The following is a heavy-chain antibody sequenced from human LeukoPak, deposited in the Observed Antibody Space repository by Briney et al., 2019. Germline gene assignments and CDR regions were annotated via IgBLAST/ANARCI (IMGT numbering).Heavy chain of an antibody. CDR3: ARDLSDYGDYPDY. V-gene: IGHV3-33*01. Sequence: GRSLRLSCAASGFTFSSYGMHWVRQAPGKGLEWVAVIWYDGSNKYYADSVKGRFSISRDNSKNTLYLQMNSLRAEDTAVYYCARDLSDYGDYPDYWGQGTLVTVSS. CDR2: IWYDGSNK. CDR1: GFTFSSYG. J-gene: IGHJ4*02. D-gene: IGHD4-17*01.